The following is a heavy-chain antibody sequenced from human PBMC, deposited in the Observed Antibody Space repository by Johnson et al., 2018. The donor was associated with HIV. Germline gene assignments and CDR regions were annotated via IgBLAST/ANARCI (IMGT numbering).Heavy chain of an antibody. CDR3: ATSGLTLGSSSSHAFDI. CDR1: GFTFSTYA. D-gene: IGHD6-6*01. CDR2: ISYDGSNK. J-gene: IGHJ3*02. V-gene: IGHV3-30*04. Sequence: QVQLVESGGGVVQPGRSLRLSCAASGFTFSTYAMHWVRQTPGKGLEWVAIISYDGSNKYYAASVKGRFTISRDNSKNTLYLQMNILRAEDTAMYYCATSGLTLGSSSSHAFDIWGQGTMVTVSS.